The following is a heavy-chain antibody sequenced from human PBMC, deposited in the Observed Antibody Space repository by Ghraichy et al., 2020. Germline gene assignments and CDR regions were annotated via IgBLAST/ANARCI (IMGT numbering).Heavy chain of an antibody. CDR3: AKDPYSSGWYYFDY. D-gene: IGHD6-19*01. CDR2: ISSSGGNT. Sequence: GGSLRLSCAASGFTFSNYAMSWVRQAPGKGLEWVSAISSSGGNTYYADSVKGRFTISRDNSKNTLYLQMSSLRAEDTAVYYCAKDPYSSGWYYFDYWGQGTLVTVSS. J-gene: IGHJ4*02. V-gene: IGHV3-23*01. CDR1: GFTFSNYA.